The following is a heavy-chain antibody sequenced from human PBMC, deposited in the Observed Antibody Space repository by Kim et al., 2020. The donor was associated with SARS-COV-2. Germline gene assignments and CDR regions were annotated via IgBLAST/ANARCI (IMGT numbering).Heavy chain of an antibody. CDR1: GGSFSGYY. J-gene: IGHJ1*01. CDR2: INHSGST. D-gene: IGHD3-16*02. CDR3: ARGPFGGGRPRYQYFQH. Sequence: SETLSLTCAVYGGSFSGYYWSWIRQPPGKGLEWIGEINHSGSTNYNPSLKSRVTISVDTSKNQFSLKLSSVTAADTAVYYCARGPFGGGRPRYQYFQHWGQGTLVTVSS. V-gene: IGHV4-34*01.